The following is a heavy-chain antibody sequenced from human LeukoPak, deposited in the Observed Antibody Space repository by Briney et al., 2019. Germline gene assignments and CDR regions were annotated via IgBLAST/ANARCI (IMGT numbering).Heavy chain of an antibody. CDR3: ARGHDYYDSSGYPPKFDY. Sequence: PSETLSLTCAVYGGSFSGYYWSWIRQPPGKGLEWIGEINHSGSTNYNPSLKSRVTISVDTSKNQFSLKLSSVTAADTAVYYCARGHDYYDSSGYPPKFDYWGQGTPVTVSS. D-gene: IGHD3-22*01. J-gene: IGHJ4*02. CDR1: GGSFSGYY. CDR2: INHSGST. V-gene: IGHV4-34*01.